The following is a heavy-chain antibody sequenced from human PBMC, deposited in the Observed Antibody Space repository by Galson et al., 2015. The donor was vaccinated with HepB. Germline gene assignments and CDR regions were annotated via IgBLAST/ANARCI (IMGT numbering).Heavy chain of an antibody. D-gene: IGHD6-13*01. Sequence: SLRLSCAASGFTVSSNYMTWVRRAPGKGLEWVSVIYTGGSTDYADSVRGRFTISRDNSKNTLYLQMNSLRAEDTAVYYCAKGYSRSWYSGLGYWGQGTLVTVSP. V-gene: IGHV3-53*01. CDR1: GFTVSSNY. CDR2: IYTGGST. CDR3: AKGYSRSWYSGLGY. J-gene: IGHJ4*02.